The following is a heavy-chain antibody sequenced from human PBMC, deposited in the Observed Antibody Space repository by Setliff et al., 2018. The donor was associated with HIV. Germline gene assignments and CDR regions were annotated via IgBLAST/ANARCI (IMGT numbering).Heavy chain of an antibody. CDR1: GFIFDDYD. J-gene: IGHJ4*02. V-gene: IGHV3-20*04. Sequence: PGGSLRLSCAASGFIFDDYDMTWVRQAPGKGLERVSRINWNGGTTGYADSVKGRFTISRDNAKNSLYLQMDSLRAEKTALYYCARARYSGYDWGGFYFDYWGQGTLVTVSS. CDR2: INWNGGTT. CDR3: ARARYSGYDWGGFYFDY. D-gene: IGHD5-12*01.